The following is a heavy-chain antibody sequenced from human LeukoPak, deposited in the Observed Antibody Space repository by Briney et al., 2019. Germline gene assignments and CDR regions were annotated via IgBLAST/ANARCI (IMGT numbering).Heavy chain of an antibody. CDR3: ARDPSNTSGWSPYFDF. D-gene: IGHD6-19*01. CDR2: ISCYNGDT. Sequence: ASVKVPCKASGYTFTNHGIAWVRQAPGQGLEWMGWISCYNGDTRYAQKLQGRVTMSTDTSTTTAYMELTSLRSDDTAVYYCARDPSNTSGWSPYFDFWGQGTLVTASS. J-gene: IGHJ4*02. CDR1: GYTFTNHG. V-gene: IGHV1-18*01.